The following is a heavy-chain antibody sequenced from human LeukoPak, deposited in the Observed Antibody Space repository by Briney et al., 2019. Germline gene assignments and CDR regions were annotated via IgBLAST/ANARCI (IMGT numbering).Heavy chain of an antibody. Sequence: GGSLRLSCAASRFTFSSYEMNWVRQAPGKGLEWVSYISSSGSTIYYADSVKGRFTISRDNAKNSLYLQMNSLRAEDTAVYYCARDKATVTENWGQGTLVTVSS. CDR3: ARDKATVTEN. CDR2: ISSSGSTI. D-gene: IGHD4-17*01. J-gene: IGHJ4*02. CDR1: RFTFSSYE. V-gene: IGHV3-48*03.